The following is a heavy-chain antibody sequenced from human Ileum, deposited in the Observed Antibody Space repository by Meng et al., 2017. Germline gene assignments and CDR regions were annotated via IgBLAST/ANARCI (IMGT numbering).Heavy chain of an antibody. CDR3: VYRLAVSPQDWYFDV. J-gene: IGHJ2*01. CDR2: IYHTGSV. Sequence: SETLSLTCSVSGGSVSSGSYYWSWIRQPPGKGLEWIGYIYHTGSVHYNSSLWSRVTMSMDKSKNQFALELRSVTTADTAMYYCVYRLAVSPQDWYFDVWGRGTLVTVSS. CDR1: GGSVSSGSYY. V-gene: IGHV4-61*01. D-gene: IGHD6-19*01.